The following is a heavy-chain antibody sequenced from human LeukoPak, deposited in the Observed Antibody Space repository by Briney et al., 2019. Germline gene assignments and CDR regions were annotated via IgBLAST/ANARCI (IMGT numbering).Heavy chain of an antibody. CDR3: ARDTLVGATHFDY. Sequence: ASVKVSCKASGYTFTGYYMHWVRQAPGQGLEWMGWINPNSGGTNYAQKFQGRVTMTRDTSTSTAYMELRSLRSDDTAVYYCARDTLVGATHFDYWGQGTLVTVSS. D-gene: IGHD1-26*01. J-gene: IGHJ4*02. V-gene: IGHV1-2*02. CDR1: GYTFTGYY. CDR2: INPNSGGT.